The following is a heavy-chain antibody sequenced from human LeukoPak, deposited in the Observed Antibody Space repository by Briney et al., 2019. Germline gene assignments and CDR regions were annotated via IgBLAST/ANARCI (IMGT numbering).Heavy chain of an antibody. V-gene: IGHV4-34*01. CDR3: ARGWDGGSSGYRFFDS. J-gene: IGHJ4*02. CDR2: INHSGST. Sequence: SETLSLTCAVYGGSFSGYYWSWIRQPPGKGLEWIGEINHSGSTNYNPSLKSRVTISVDTSKNQFSLKLSSVTAADTAVYYCARGWDGGSSGYRFFDSWGQGTLVTASS. CDR1: GGSFSGYY. D-gene: IGHD1-26*01.